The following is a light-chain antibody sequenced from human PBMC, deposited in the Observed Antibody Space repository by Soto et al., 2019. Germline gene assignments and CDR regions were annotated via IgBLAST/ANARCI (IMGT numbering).Light chain of an antibody. CDR3: QQYYNWPRWT. Sequence: EIVMTQSPATLSVSPGERATLSCRASQSVSSNLAWYQQKPGQAPRLLIYGASTRATGIPARFSGSGSGTEFTLTISSLESEDFAVYYCQQYYNWPRWTFGQGTKVDIK. V-gene: IGKV3-15*01. CDR2: GAS. J-gene: IGKJ1*01. CDR1: QSVSSN.